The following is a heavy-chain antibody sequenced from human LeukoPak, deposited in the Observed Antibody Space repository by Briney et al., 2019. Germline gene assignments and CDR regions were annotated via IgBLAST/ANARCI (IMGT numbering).Heavy chain of an antibody. CDR2: FDPEDGET. D-gene: IGHD3-10*01. Sequence: GASVTVSCKVSGYTLTELLMHWVRQAPGKGLEWMGGFDPEDGETIYAQKFQGRVTMTDDTSPDTAYMELSSLRSEDTAVYYCATSSLAHNYFFAFDIWGQGTMVTVSS. CDR3: ATSSLAHNYFFAFDI. V-gene: IGHV1-24*01. J-gene: IGHJ3*02. CDR1: GYTLTELL.